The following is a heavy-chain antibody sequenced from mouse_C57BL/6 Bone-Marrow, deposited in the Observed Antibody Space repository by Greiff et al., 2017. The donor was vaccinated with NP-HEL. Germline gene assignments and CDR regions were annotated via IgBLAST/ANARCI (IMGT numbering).Heavy chain of an antibody. CDR2: INPNNGGT. V-gene: IGHV1-22*01. Sequence: VQLQQSGPELVKPGASVKMSCKASGYTFTDYNMHWVKQSHGKSLEWIGYINPNNGGTSYNQKFKGKATLTVNKSSSTAYMGLRSLTSEDSAVYYCAPLYYGSSYVGWYFDVWGTGTTVTVSS. CDR1: GYTFTDYN. J-gene: IGHJ1*03. CDR3: APLYYGSSYVGWYFDV. D-gene: IGHD1-1*01.